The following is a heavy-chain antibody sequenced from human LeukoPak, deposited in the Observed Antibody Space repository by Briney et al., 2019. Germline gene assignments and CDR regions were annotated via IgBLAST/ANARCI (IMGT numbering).Heavy chain of an antibody. CDR2: IYHSGST. D-gene: IGHD6-13*01. J-gene: IGHJ4*02. V-gene: IGHV4-30-2*01. Sequence: PSETLSLTCAVSGGSISSGGYSWSWIRQPPGKGLEWIGYIYHSGSTYYNPSLKSRVTISVDRSKNQFSLKLSSVTAADTAVYYCARSFGGSWYDYFDYWGQGTLVTVSS. CDR3: ARSFGGSWYDYFDY. CDR1: GGSISSGGYS.